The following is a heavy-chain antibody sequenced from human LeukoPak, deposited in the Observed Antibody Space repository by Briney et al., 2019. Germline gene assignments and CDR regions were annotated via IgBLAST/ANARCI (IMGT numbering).Heavy chain of an antibody. V-gene: IGHV3-30*03. CDR2: ISYDGSNK. CDR3: AREDIVVVPAAMEGPFDI. Sequence: PGRSLRLSCAASGFTFSSYGMHWVRQAPGKGLEWVAVISYDGSNKYYADSVKGRFTISRDNSKNTLYLQMNRLRAEDTAVYYCAREDIVVVPAAMEGPFDIWGQGTMVTVSS. J-gene: IGHJ3*02. CDR1: GFTFSSYG. D-gene: IGHD2-2*01.